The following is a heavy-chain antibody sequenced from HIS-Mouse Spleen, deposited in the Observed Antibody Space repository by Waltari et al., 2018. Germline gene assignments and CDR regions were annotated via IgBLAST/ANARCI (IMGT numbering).Heavy chain of an antibody. CDR3: ARVYSSSWRGFDY. CDR1: GYTFTGYY. D-gene: IGHD6-6*01. Sequence: QVQLVQSGAEVKKPGASVKVSCKASGYTFTGYYMPWVRQGPGQGLEWMGWINPNSGGTNYAQKFQGRVTMTRDTSISTAYMELTRLRSDDTAVYYCARVYSSSWRGFDYWGQGTLVTVSS. J-gene: IGHJ4*02. V-gene: IGHV1-2*02. CDR2: INPNSGGT.